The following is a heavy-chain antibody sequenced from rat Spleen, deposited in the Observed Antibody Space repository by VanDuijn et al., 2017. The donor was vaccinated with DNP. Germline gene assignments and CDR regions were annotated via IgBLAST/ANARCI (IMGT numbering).Heavy chain of an antibody. CDR3: ATSPGPNWFAY. Sequence: EVQLVESGGGLVQPGRSLKLSCAASGFTFSSFPMAWVRQAPTKGLEWFATISIGGGNIYYRHSVKGRFTISRDNANHTLYLQMASLRSEDTATYYCATSPGPNWFAYWGQGTLVTVSS. J-gene: IGHJ3*01. D-gene: IGHD1-4*01. V-gene: IGHV5S13*01. CDR1: GFTFSSFP. CDR2: ISIGGGNI.